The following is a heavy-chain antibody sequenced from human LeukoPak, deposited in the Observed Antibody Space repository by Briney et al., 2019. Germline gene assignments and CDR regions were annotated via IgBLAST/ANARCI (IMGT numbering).Heavy chain of an antibody. D-gene: IGHD2-2*02. J-gene: IGHJ6*02. V-gene: IGHV3-21*01. Sequence: GGSLRLSCAASGFTFSSYSMNWVRQAPGKGLEWVSSISSSSSHIYYADSVKGRFTISRDNAKNSLYLQMNSLRAEDTAVYYCARDRVPAAILPYYGMDVWGQGTTVTVSS. CDR2: ISSSSSHI. CDR1: GFTFSSYS. CDR3: ARDRVPAAILPYYGMDV.